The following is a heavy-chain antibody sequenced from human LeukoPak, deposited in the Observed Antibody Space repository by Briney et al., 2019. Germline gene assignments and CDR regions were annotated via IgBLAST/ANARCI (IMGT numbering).Heavy chain of an antibody. V-gene: IGHV4-39*01. J-gene: IGHJ4*02. CDR1: GGSISSSSYY. CDR3: ARRGLFGVVTPTVFFDY. Sequence: LSETLSLTCTVSGGSISSSSYYWGWIRQPPGKGLEWIGSIYYSGSTYYNPSLKSRVTISVDTSKNQFSLKLSSVTAADTAVYYCARRGLFGVVTPTVFFDYWGQGTLVTVSS. D-gene: IGHD3-3*01. CDR2: IYYSGST.